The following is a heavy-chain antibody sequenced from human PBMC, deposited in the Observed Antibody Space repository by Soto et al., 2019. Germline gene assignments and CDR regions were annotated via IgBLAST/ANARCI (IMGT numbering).Heavy chain of an antibody. D-gene: IGHD1-26*01. V-gene: IGHV3-15*07. Sequence: PGGSLRLSCAASGFTFSDAWINWVRQVPGKGLEWVGRIKSKVDGGTTDFAAPVKGRFAISRDDSKNMVFMQMNSLRDEDTAVYYCAGEKMHGMDVWGQGTTVTVSS. J-gene: IGHJ6*02. CDR2: IKSKVDGGTT. CDR1: GFTFSDAW. CDR3: AGEKMHGMDV.